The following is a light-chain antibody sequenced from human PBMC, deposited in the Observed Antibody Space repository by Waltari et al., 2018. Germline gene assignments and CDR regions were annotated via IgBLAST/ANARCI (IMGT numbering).Light chain of an antibody. CDR3: QQYKTSPRT. CDR1: QSVSKW. CDR2: AAS. Sequence: DIEMTQSPSNVSASVGDRVIITCRASQSVSKWVAWYQFKGGKAPKVLISAASTIESGVPSSFAAGGSGSDITLTIAGTHPADSATYYCQQYKTSPRTFGPGTRVEIK. V-gene: IGKV1-5*03. J-gene: IGKJ1*01.